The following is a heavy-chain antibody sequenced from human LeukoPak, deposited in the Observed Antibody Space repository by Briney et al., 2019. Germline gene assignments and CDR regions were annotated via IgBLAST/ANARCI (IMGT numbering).Heavy chain of an antibody. CDR3: ARDRSGSGSYPEGN. V-gene: IGHV4-39*07. CDR2: IYYSGST. D-gene: IGHD3-10*01. CDR1: GGSISSSSYY. J-gene: IGHJ4*02. Sequence: SETLSLTCTVSGGSISSSSYYWGWIRQPPGKGLEWIGSIYYSGSTYYNPSLKSRVTISVDTSKNQFSLKLSSVTAADTAVYYCARDRSGSGSYPEGNWGQGTLVTVSS.